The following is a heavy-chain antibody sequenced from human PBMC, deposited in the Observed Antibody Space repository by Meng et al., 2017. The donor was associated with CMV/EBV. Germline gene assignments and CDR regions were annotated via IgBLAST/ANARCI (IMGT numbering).Heavy chain of an antibody. D-gene: IGHD1-26*01. CDR1: GFAVSGNY. Sequence: GESLKISCAASGFAVSGNYMSWVRQAPGKGLQWVSVIYSGDSTYYADSVKGRFTISRDNSKNTLYLQMNSLRAEDTAVYYCARGEQPGTFFDYWGQGTLVTVSS. CDR2: IYSGDST. V-gene: IGHV3-53*01. J-gene: IGHJ4*02. CDR3: ARGEQPGTFFDY.